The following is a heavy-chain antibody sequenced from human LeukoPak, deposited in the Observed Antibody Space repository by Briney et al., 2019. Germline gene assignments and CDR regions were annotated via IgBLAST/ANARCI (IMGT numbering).Heavy chain of an antibody. Sequence: GASVKVSCKASGYTFTSYGISWVRQAPGQGLEWMGWISAYNGNTNYAQKLQGRVTMTTDTSTSAAYMELRSLRSDDTAVYYCARDCRLWFWEILYSDAFDIWSQGTMVTVSP. CDR1: GYTFTSYG. CDR3: ARDCRLWFWEILYSDAFDI. D-gene: IGHD3-10*01. V-gene: IGHV1-18*01. CDR2: ISAYNGNT. J-gene: IGHJ3*02.